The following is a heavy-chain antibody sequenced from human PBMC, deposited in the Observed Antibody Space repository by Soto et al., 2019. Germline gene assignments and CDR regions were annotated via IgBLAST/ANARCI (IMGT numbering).Heavy chain of an antibody. CDR1: GGSISSYY. J-gene: IGHJ5*02. D-gene: IGHD3-10*01. CDR2: IYYSGST. V-gene: IGHV4-59*01. Sequence: QVQLQESGPGLVKPSETLSLTCTVSGGSISSYYWSWIRQPPGNGLEWIGYIYYSGSTNYNPSLKSRVTVSVDSSKNQSSLKLSSVTAADTAVYYCARLLFGAANWFDPWGQGTLVTVSS. CDR3: ARLLFGAANWFDP.